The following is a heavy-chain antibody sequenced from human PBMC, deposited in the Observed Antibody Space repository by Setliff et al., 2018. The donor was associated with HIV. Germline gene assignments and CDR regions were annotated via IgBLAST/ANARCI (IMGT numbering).Heavy chain of an antibody. V-gene: IGHV4-61*02. Sequence: SETLSLTCSVSGGSISSGTNYWSWIRQPAGKGLEWIGRIYSSGSINYNPSLKSRVTISVDTSKNQFSLKLSSVTAADTAVYYCASSGWLPYFDYWG. CDR1: GGSISSGTNY. CDR3: ASSGWLPYFDY. CDR2: IYSSGSI. D-gene: IGHD6-19*01. J-gene: IGHJ4*01.